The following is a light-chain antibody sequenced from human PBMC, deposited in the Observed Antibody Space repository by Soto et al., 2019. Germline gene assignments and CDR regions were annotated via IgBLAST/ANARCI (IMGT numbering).Light chain of an antibody. CDR2: GAS. V-gene: IGKV3-15*01. Sequence: EIVMTQSPVTLSVSPGERATLSCRASQSVTSNLAWYQQKPGQAPRLLIYGASTRATGIPARFSDSGSRTDFTLTISSLQSEDFAVYYCQQYNNWPPKTFGQGTKVEIK. CDR3: QQYNNWPPKT. CDR1: QSVTSN. J-gene: IGKJ1*01.